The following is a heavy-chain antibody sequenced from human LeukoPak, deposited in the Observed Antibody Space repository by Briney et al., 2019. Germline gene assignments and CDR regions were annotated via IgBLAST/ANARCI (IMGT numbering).Heavy chain of an antibody. CDR2: INHSGST. D-gene: IGHD5-18*01. V-gene: IGHV4-34*01. CDR1: GGSFSGYY. J-gene: IGHJ4*02. CDR3: ARLRGYSYGYVG. Sequence: PSETLSLTCAVYGGSFSGYYWSWIRQPPGKGLEWIGEINHSGSTNYNPSLKSRVTISVDTSKNQFSLKLSSVTAADTAVYYCARLRGYSYGYVGWGQGTLVTVSS.